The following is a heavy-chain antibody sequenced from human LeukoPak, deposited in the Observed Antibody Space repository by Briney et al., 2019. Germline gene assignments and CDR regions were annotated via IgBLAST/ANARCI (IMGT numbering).Heavy chain of an antibody. J-gene: IGHJ4*02. D-gene: IGHD3-10*01. CDR3: ARDGYGSGKGYFDY. CDR1: GGTFSSYA. Sequence: SVKVSCKASGGTFSSYAISWVRQAPGQGLEWMGGIIPIFGTANYAQKFQGRVTITADESTSTAYMELRSLRSDDTAVYYCARDGYGSGKGYFDYWGQGTLVTVSS. V-gene: IGHV1-69*13. CDR2: IIPIFGTA.